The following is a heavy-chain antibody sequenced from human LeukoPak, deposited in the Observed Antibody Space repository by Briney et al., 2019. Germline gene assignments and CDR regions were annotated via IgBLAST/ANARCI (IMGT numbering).Heavy chain of an antibody. D-gene: IGHD5-12*01. CDR3: ARVSDAFDYFFDS. J-gene: IGHJ4*02. CDR1: GFAFSTYS. CDR2: VSRSSRFI. V-gene: IGHV3-21*01. Sequence: PGGSLRLSCAASGFAFSTYSMNWVRQAPGKGLEWVSSVSRSSRFIFYADSVQGRFTISRDDAKDSLFLQMNSLRAEDTAVYYCARVSDAFDYFFDSWGQGTPVTVSS.